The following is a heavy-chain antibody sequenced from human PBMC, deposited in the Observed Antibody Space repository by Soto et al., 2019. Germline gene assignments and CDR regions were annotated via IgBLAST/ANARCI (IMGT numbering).Heavy chain of an antibody. V-gene: IGHV3-23*01. Sequence: GGSLRLSCAASGFTFSTYAMNWVRQAPGKGLEWVSSVDGSGGTTYYADSVKGRFTISRDSSKNMLYLQMKGLRAEDTAVYYCAKRAYGEQFGFYYYYYMDVWGKGTTVTVSS. D-gene: IGHD6-6*01. CDR3: AKRAYGEQFGFYYYYYMDV. CDR1: GFTFSTYA. CDR2: VDGSGGTT. J-gene: IGHJ6*03.